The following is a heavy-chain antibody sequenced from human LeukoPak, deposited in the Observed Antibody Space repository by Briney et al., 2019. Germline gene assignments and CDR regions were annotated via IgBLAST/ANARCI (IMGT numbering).Heavy chain of an antibody. CDR3: ARTYYYDSSGYYLN. J-gene: IGHJ4*02. V-gene: IGHV1-18*01. Sequence: ASVKVSCKASGYTFTSYGISWVRQAPGQGLEWMGWISAYNGNTNYAQKLQGRVTMTTDTSTSTAYMELRGLRSDDTAVYYCARTYYYDSSGYYLNWGQGTLVTVSS. CDR2: ISAYNGNT. CDR1: GYTFTSYG. D-gene: IGHD3-22*01.